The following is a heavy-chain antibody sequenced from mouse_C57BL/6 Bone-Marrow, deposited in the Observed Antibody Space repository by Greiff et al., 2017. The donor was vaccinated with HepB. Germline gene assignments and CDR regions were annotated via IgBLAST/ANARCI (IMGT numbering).Heavy chain of an antibody. CDR3: ARLLAWFAY. Sequence: EVQLQQSGPELVKPGASVKISCKASGYTFTDYYMNWVKQSHGKSLEWIGDINPNNGGTNYNQKFKGKATLTVDKSSSTAYMELRRLTSEDSAVYYCARLLAWFAYWGQGTLVTVSA. V-gene: IGHV1-26*01. J-gene: IGHJ3*01. CDR2: INPNNGGT. D-gene: IGHD1-1*01. CDR1: GYTFTDYY.